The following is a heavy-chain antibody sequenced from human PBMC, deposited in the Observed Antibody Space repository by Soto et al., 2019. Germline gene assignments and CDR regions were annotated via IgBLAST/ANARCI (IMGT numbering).Heavy chain of an antibody. CDR2: IYSGGST. Sequence: EVQLEESGGGLVQPGGSLRLSCVVSGFTVSRNYMSWVRQAPGKGLEWVSVIYSGGSTYYADSVKGRFTISRHNSKNTLYLKMNSLRAGDPAVYYGGKRGTPNYYGGQGPVVTVSS. D-gene: IGHD1-1*01. CDR1: GFTVSRNY. CDR3: GKRGTPNYY. V-gene: IGHV3-53*04. J-gene: IGHJ4*02.